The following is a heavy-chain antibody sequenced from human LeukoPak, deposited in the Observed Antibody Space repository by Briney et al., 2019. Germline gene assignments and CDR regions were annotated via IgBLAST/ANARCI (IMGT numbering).Heavy chain of an antibody. D-gene: IGHD6-13*01. CDR1: GFTFSSYG. Sequence: GGSLRLSCAASGFTFSSYGMSWVRQAPGKGLEWVANIKQDGSEKYYVDSVKGRFTISRDNAKNSLYLQMNSLRAEDTAVYYCARKLAAAGWRRGIDYWGQGTLVTVSS. CDR2: IKQDGSEK. V-gene: IGHV3-7*01. J-gene: IGHJ4*02. CDR3: ARKLAAAGWRRGIDY.